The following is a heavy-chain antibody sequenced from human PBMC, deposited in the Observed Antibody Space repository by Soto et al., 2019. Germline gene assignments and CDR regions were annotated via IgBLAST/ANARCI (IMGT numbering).Heavy chain of an antibody. CDR3: VKDRDSNSWPSRDV. CDR1: GYTFTRNG. V-gene: IGHV1-18*01. CDR2: ISPKSGSI. D-gene: IGHD3-22*01. J-gene: IGHJ6*02. Sequence: ASVKVSCKTSGYTFTRNGISWVRQAPGQGLEWMGWISPKSGSIRYAQKFQGRVIMTTDTSTSTAYMEVRSLRSDDTAVYYCVKDRDSNSWPSRDVWGPGTTVTVSS.